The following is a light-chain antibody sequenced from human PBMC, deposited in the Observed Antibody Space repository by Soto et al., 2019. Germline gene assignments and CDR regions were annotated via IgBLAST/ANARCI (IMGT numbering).Light chain of an antibody. CDR2: EVS. CDR3: MQSTQLPPT. J-gene: IGKJ5*01. V-gene: IGKV2D-29*02. CDR1: RSSLHITGETF. Sequence: GLSQPQLSLSVTHGQPVTIACATSRSSLHITGETFLFWYLQKPGQSPQLLIYEVSNRDSGVPDRFSGSGSGTDFTLAISRVETDDVGIYYCMQSTQLPPTFGQGTRLEI.